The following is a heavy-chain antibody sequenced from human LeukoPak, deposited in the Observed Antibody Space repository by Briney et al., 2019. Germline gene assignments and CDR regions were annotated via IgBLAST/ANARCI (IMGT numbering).Heavy chain of an antibody. Sequence: SETLSLTCAVYGGSFSSYYWSWIRQPPGKGLEWIGYIYYSGSTNYNPSLKSRVTISVDTSKNQFSLKLSSVTAADTAVYYCAGTSENSNYGMDVWGQGTTVTVSS. V-gene: IGHV4-59*01. CDR2: IYYSGST. CDR1: GGSFSSYY. J-gene: IGHJ6*02. D-gene: IGHD2-2*01. CDR3: AGTSENSNYGMDV.